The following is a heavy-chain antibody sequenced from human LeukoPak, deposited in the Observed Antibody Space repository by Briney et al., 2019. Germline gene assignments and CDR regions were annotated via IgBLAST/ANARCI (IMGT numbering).Heavy chain of an antibody. CDR1: GFTATGDY. CDR3: ARELHYSSGGVFVY. Sequence: GGSLRVSCAASGFTATGDYVSWVRKGPGKGLEWGSASFRGGITYYAARAKGRFTISRDTSKNTVHLHINGVRGEATAVYYSARELHYSSGGVFVYWGQGTLVTVSS. J-gene: IGHJ4*02. CDR2: SFRGGIT. D-gene: IGHD3-10*01. V-gene: IGHV3-53*01.